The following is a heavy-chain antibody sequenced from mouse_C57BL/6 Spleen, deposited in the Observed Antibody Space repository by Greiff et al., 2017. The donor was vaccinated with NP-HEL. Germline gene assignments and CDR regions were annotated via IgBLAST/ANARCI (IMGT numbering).Heavy chain of an antibody. CDR2: IDPEDGDT. CDR1: GFNIKDYY. J-gene: IGHJ1*03. Sequence: EVQLQQSGAELVRPGASVKLSCTASGFNIKDYYMHWVKQRPEQGLEWIGRIDPEDGDTEYAPKFQGKATMTADPSSNTAYLQLSSLTSEDTAVYYWTTPDYYGSSLDVWGTGTTVTVSS. V-gene: IGHV14-1*01. CDR3: TTPDYYGSSLDV. D-gene: IGHD1-1*01.